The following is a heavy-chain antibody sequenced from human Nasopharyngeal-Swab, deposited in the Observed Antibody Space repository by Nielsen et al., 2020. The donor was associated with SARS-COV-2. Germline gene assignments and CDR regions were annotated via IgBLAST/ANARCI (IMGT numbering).Heavy chain of an antibody. CDR2: ISSSSSYI. CDR1: GFTFSSYS. Sequence: GGSLRLSCAASGFTFSSYSMNWVRQAPGKGLEWVSSISSSSSYIYYADSVKGRFTISRDNAKNSLYLQMNSLRAEDTAVYYCARGVMVQGVNGYYYGMDVWGQGTTVTVSS. V-gene: IGHV3-21*01. J-gene: IGHJ6*02. CDR3: ARGVMVQGVNGYYYGMDV. D-gene: IGHD3-10*01.